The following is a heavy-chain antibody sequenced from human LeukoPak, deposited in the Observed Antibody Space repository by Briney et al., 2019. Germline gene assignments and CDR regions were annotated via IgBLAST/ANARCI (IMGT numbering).Heavy chain of an antibody. CDR1: GFTFDDYA. CDR2: ISWNSGSI. CDR3: AKGRAEYLQH. V-gene: IGHV3-9*01. J-gene: IGHJ1*01. Sequence: PGGSLRLSCAASGFTFDDYAMHWVRQAPGKGLEWVSGISWNSGSICYADSVKGRFTISRDYSKNSLYLQMNSLRTEDTAMYYCAKGRAEYLQHWGQGTLVTVSS.